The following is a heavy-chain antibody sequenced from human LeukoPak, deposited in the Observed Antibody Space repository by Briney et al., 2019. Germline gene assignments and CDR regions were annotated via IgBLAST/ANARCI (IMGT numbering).Heavy chain of an antibody. CDR2: VSSSSSTI. CDR3: ARGPESYYYGSGNWFDP. V-gene: IGHV3-48*01. J-gene: IGHJ5*02. Sequence: GGSLRLSCAASGFTSSRYSMNWVRQAPGKGLEWVSYVSSSSSTIYYADSLKGRFTISRDNAKNSLYLQMNSVRAEDRAVYYCARGPESYYYGSGNWFDPWGQGTLVTLSS. CDR1: GFTSSRYS. D-gene: IGHD3-10*01.